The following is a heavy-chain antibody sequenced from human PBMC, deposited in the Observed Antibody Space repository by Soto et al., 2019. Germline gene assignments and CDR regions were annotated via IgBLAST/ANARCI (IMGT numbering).Heavy chain of an antibody. CDR1: GDAIYIGGYY. CDR3: ASDGSSTDNWIGP. CDR2: IYHTGKT. V-gene: IGHV4-31*03. J-gene: IGHJ5*02. D-gene: IGHD2-2*01. Sequence: SETLSLTCTVSGDAIYIGGYYWTWIRQHPGKGLEWIGYIYHTGKTYYNPSLESRVTMSVDTSKNQFSLKLASVPAADTALYYWASDGSSTDNWIGPLGQRTLGTVGS.